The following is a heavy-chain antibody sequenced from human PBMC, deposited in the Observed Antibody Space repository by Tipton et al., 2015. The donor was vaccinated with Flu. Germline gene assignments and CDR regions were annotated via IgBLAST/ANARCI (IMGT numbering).Heavy chain of an antibody. CDR3: ARRWFWSGYYTGPGGDWFDP. CDR1: GYSFTSYW. J-gene: IGHJ5*02. CDR2: IYPGDSDT. Sequence: QLVQSGAEVKKPGESLKISCKGSGYSFTSYWIGWVRQMPGKGLEWMGIIYPGDSDTRYSPSFQGQVTISADKSISTAYLQWSGLKASDTAMYYCARRWFWSGYYTGPGGDWFDPWGQGTLVTVSS. D-gene: IGHD3-3*01. V-gene: IGHV5-51*03.